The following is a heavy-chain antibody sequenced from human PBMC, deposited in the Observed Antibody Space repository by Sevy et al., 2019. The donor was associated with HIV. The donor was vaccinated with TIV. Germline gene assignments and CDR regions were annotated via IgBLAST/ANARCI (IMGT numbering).Heavy chain of an antibody. Sequence: GGSLRLSCAASGFTFSDYYMSWIRQAPGKGLEWVSYISSSSSYTNYADSVKGRLTISRDNAKNSPYLQMNSLRAEDTAVYYCSSGSSSSGIAAAGDFDYWGQGTLVTVSS. D-gene: IGHD6-13*01. J-gene: IGHJ4*02. CDR3: SSGSSSSGIAAAGDFDY. V-gene: IGHV3-11*06. CDR2: ISSSSSYT. CDR1: GFTFSDYY.